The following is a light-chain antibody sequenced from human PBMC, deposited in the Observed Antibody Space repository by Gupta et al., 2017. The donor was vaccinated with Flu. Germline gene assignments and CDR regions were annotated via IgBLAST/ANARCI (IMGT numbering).Light chain of an antibody. CDR1: QSIRNG. CDR2: DAS. J-gene: IGKJ1*01. Sequence: PSSLSASVADRVTITCRASQSIRNGLAWYQQKPGKAPKLLIYDASTLQSGVPSRFSGSASGTEFTLTISSLQPDDFATYYCQQYYSYPWTFGQGTKVEIK. CDR3: QQYYSYPWT. V-gene: IGKV1-5*03.